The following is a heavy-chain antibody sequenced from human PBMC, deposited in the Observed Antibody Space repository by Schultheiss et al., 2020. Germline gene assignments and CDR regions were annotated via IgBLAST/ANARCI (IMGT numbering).Heavy chain of an antibody. V-gene: IGHV4-4*07. CDR1: GGSISSDY. Sequence: SQTLSLTCSVSGGSISSDYWSWIRQPAGKGLEWIGLIYNDGSTDYVSSLRSRVTMSVDASKNQFSLRLTSVTAADTAVYYCARRILDASGGFFFLKKHVDYWGQGALVTVSS. D-gene: IGHD1-26*01. CDR3: ARRILDASGGFFFLKKHVDY. CDR2: IYNDGST. J-gene: IGHJ4*02.